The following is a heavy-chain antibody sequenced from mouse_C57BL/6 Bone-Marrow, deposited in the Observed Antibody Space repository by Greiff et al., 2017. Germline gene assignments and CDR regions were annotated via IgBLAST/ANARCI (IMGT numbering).Heavy chain of an antibody. CDR2: IWSGGST. J-gene: IGHJ1*03. V-gene: IGHV2-2*01. CDR1: GFSLTSYG. CDR3: ARGSSYDWYFDV. D-gene: IGHD1-1*01. Sequence: QVQLKESGPGLVQPSQSLSITCTVSGFSLTSYGVHWVRQSPGKGLEWLGVIWSGGSTDYNAAFISRLSISKDNSKSQVFFKMNSLQADDTAIYYCARGSSYDWYFDVWGTGTTVTVSS.